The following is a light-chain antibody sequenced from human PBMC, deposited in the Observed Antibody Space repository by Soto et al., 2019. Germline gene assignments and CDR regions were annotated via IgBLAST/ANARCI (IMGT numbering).Light chain of an antibody. J-gene: IGKJ1*01. CDR3: QQYGSSLWT. V-gene: IGKV3-20*01. CDR1: QRVDNNF. Sequence: LTQSPGTLSLSPGEGATLSCRTIQRVDNNFVAWYQQKPGQAPRLLIYGASTRATGIPDRFSGSGFGTDFTLTITRLEPEDFAVYYCQQYGSSLWTFGLGTKVDIK. CDR2: GAS.